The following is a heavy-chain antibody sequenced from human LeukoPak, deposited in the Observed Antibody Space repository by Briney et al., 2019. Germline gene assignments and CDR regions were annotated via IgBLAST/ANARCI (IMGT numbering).Heavy chain of an antibody. CDR3: ARDYDSSGYYSDYYYGMDV. Sequence: GGSLRLSCAASGFTFSNAYMNWVRQAPGKGLEWVSSISSSSSYIYYADSVKGRFTISRDNAKNSLYLQMNSLRAEDTAVYYCARDYDSSGYYSDYYYGMDVWGQGTTVTVSS. V-gene: IGHV3-21*01. CDR2: ISSSSSYI. CDR1: GFTFSNAY. D-gene: IGHD3-22*01. J-gene: IGHJ6*02.